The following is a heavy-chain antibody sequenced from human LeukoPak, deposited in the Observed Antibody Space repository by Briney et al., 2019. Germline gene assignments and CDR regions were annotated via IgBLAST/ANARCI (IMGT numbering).Heavy chain of an antibody. CDR3: ARGLVGEFSVMGTFDY. CDR2: INLSGSH. J-gene: IGHJ4*02. V-gene: IGHV4-34*01. Sequence: PSETRSLTCAVYGGSFSSFYWSWIRQPPGKGLEWIGEINLSGSHNSNPSLKSRVPISVAPPQTQFSLKLSSVTAADTAVYYCARGLVGEFSVMGTFDYWGQGTLVTVSS. CDR1: GGSFSSFY. D-gene: IGHD3-16*02.